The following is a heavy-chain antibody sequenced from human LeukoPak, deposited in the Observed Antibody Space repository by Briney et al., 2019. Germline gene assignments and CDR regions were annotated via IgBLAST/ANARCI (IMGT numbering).Heavy chain of an antibody. CDR2: INWNGGST. J-gene: IGHJ6*03. CDR3: ARAPYYYMDV. V-gene: IGHV3-20*04. CDR1: GFTFDDYG. Sequence: GGSLRLSCAASGFTFDDYGMSWVRQAPGKGLEWVSGINWNGGSTGYADSVKGRFTISRDNAKNTLYLQMNSLRAEDTAVYYCARAPYYYMDVWGKGTTVTISS.